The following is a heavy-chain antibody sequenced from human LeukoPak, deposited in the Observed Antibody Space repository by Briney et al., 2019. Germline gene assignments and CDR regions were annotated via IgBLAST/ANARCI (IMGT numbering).Heavy chain of an antibody. V-gene: IGHV1-2*06. CDR1: GYTFTDYY. CDR3: ARETGGSSLIYFDS. D-gene: IGHD1-26*01. J-gene: IGHJ4*02. CDR2: INLNSGVT. Sequence: GASVKVSCKASGYTFTDYYMHWMRQAPGQGLVLMGRINLNSGVTNYAQRFQGRVTMTRDTSISTAYMELIRLRSDDTAVYYCARETGGSSLIYFDSWGQGTLVTVSS.